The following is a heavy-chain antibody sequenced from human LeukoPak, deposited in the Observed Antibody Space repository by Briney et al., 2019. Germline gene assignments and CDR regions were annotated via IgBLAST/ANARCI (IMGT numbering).Heavy chain of an antibody. CDR2: ISAYNGNT. CDR1: GYTFTSYA. J-gene: IGHJ5*02. Sequence: GASVKVSCKTFGYTFTSYAVSWVRQAPGHGLEWMGWISAYNGNTIYAQKLQGRVTMTTDTSTSTVYMELRSLRSDDTAVYYCARDVGWFDPWGQGTLVTVSS. V-gene: IGHV1-18*01. CDR3: ARDVGWFDP.